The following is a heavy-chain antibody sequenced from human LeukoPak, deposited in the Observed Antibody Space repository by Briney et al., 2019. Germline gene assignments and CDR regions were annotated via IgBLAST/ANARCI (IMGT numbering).Heavy chain of an antibody. CDR2: ISGSGGST. CDR3: ARLDASGLDY. Sequence: GGSLRLSCAASGFTFSSYAMSWVRQAPGKGLEWVSAISGSGGSTYSADSVKGRFTMSRDNAKNSLYLQMNSLRADDTAVYYCARLDASGLDYWGQGTLVTVSS. V-gene: IGHV3-23*01. D-gene: IGHD6-19*01. J-gene: IGHJ4*02. CDR1: GFTFSSYA.